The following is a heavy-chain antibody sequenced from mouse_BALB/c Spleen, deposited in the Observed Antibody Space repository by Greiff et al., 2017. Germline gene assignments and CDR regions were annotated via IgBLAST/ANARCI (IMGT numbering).Heavy chain of an antibody. CDR1: GYSFTDYN. V-gene: IGHV1-37*01. CDR3: GRGYGSSLHFDY. J-gene: IGHJ2*01. D-gene: IGHD1-1*01. CDR2: INPYNGDT. Sequence: VQLQQSGPELVKPGASVKVSCKASGYSFTDYNMYWVKQSHGKSLEWIGRINPYNGDTFYNQKFKGKATLTVDKSSSTAHMELLSLTSEDSAVYYCGRGYGSSLHFDYWGQGTTLTVSS.